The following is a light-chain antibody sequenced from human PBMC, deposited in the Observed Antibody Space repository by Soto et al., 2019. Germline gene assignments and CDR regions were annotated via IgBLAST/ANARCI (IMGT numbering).Light chain of an antibody. CDR2: DVS. CDR1: ISDVGGYDY. J-gene: IGLJ1*01. V-gene: IGLV2-14*01. Sequence: QSVLTQPASVSGSPGQSITISCTGTISDVGGYDYVSWYQQHPGKAPKLMIYDVSNRPSGVSNRFSGSKSGNTASLTISGLQADDEADYYCGSYTTNSPYVFGTGTKVTVL. CDR3: GSYTTNSPYV.